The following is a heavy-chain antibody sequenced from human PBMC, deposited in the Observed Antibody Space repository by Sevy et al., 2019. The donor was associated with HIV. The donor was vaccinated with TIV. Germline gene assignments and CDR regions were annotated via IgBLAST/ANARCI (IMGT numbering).Heavy chain of an antibody. CDR3: ASVTVDYGGKLTQIDY. V-gene: IGHV3-53*01. CDR1: GFTVSSNY. D-gene: IGHD4-17*01. CDR2: IYSGGST. J-gene: IGHJ4*02. Sequence: GGSLRLSCAASGFTVSSNYMSWVRQAPGKGLEWVSVIYSGGSTYYADSVKGRFTNSRDNSKNTLYLQMNSLRAEDTAVYYWASVTVDYGGKLTQIDYWGQGTLVTVSS.